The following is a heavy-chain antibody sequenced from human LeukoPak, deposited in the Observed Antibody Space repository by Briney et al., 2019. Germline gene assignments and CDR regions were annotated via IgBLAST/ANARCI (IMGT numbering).Heavy chain of an antibody. CDR1: GYTFTCYG. V-gene: IGHV1-18*01. CDR2: ISAYNGNT. CDR3: ARDGNVDTDLGGGPSPFDY. J-gene: IGHJ4*02. Sequence: GASVKVSCKASGYTFTCYGISWVRQAPGQGLEWMGWISAYNGNTNYAQKLQGRVTMTTDTSTRTAYMELRSLRSDDTAVYYCARDGNVDTDLGGGPSPFDYWGQGTLVTVSS. D-gene: IGHD5-18*01.